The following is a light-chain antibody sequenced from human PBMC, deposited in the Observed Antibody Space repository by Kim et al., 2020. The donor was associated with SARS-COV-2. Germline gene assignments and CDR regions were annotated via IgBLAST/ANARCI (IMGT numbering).Light chain of an antibody. Sequence: ALGQTVRMTCQGGSLKNSYASWYQQKTGQTAQRVLYEKHNRPAGVPDRFSGSGSGNTASLTVAGVQAEDQADYYCHTRISAAKEYVFGPETKVTVL. CDR2: EKH. CDR3: HTRISAAKEYV. CDR1: SLKNSY. J-gene: IGLJ1*01. V-gene: IGLV3-19*01.